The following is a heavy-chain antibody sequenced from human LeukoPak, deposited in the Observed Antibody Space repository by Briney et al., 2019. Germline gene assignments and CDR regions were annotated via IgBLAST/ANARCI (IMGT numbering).Heavy chain of an antibody. CDR1: GFTFSSYA. D-gene: IGHD3-10*01. CDR2: ISGSGGST. V-gene: IGHV3-23*01. Sequence: PGGSLRLSCTASGFTFSSYAMSWVRQAPGKGLEWVSAISGSGGSTYYADSVKGRFTISRDNSKNTLYLQMNSLRAEDTAVYYCASNRMVRGVPTYYFDYWGQGTLVTVSS. J-gene: IGHJ4*02. CDR3: ASNRMVRGVPTYYFDY.